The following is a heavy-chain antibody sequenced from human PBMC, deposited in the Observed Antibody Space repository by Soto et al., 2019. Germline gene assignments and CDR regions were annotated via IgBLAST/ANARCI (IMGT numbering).Heavy chain of an antibody. D-gene: IGHD1-26*01. J-gene: IGHJ5*02. Sequence: QVQLVQSGAEVKKPGASVNVSCKASGYTFTSYYMHWVRQAPGQGLEWMGIINPRGGSTTYAQKFQCRATVTRDTSTSTVYMELSNLRSDDTAIYYCARVALSGGGWLDPWGQGTLVTVSS. CDR3: ARVALSGGGWLDP. CDR2: INPRGGST. CDR1: GYTFTSYY. V-gene: IGHV1-46*01.